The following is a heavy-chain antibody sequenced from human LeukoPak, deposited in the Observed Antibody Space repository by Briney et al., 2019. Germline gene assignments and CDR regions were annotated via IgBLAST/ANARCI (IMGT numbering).Heavy chain of an antibody. CDR2: INHSGST. CDR3: ARVGYSSSWIDY. Sequence: SETLSLTCAVYGGSFSGYYWSWIRQPPGKGLEWIGEINHSGSTNYNPSLKSRVTISVDTSKNQFSLKLRSVPAAATAVYYCARVGYSSSWIDYWGQGTLVTVSS. D-gene: IGHD6-13*01. J-gene: IGHJ4*02. CDR1: GGSFSGYY. V-gene: IGHV4-34*01.